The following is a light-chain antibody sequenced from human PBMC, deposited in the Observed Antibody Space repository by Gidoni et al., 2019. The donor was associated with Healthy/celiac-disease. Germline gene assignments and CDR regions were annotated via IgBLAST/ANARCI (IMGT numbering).Light chain of an antibody. CDR1: QSVSSN. CDR3: QQYNNWPPGLT. CDR2: GAS. Sequence: EIVMTQSPATLSVSPGERATLSCRASQSVSSNLAWYQQKPGQAPRLLIHGASIRATGIPARFSGSGSGTEFTLTISILQSEDFAVYYCQQYNNWPPGLTFGGGTKVEIK. J-gene: IGKJ4*01. V-gene: IGKV3D-15*03.